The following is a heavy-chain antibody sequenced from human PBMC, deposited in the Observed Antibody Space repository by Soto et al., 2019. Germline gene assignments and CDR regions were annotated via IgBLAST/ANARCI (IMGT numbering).Heavy chain of an antibody. V-gene: IGHV3-23*01. CDR3: AKDRREGGNSAFYLDF. CDR1: GFKFSNYA. J-gene: IGHJ4*02. CDR2: ISATGGGT. D-gene: IGHD3-16*01. Sequence: GGSLRLSCAASGFKFSNYAMSWVRQAPGKGLEWVSLISATGGGTYYADSVKGRFTISRDNSHNTLYLQVHSLTAEDTAVYYCAKDRREGGNSAFYLDFWGQGAKVTVYS.